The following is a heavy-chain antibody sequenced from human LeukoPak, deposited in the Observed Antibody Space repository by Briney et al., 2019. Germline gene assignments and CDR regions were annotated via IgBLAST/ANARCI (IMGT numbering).Heavy chain of an antibody. CDR2: IHSGGNT. D-gene: IGHD5-18*01. Sequence: GGSLRLSCAASGFTVRNNFMYWVRQAPGKGLEWVSVIHSGGNTGYADSVKGRFTISRDDSKNTLYLQMNSLRAEDTAVYYCAKYGLGSGIQVWGDFGMDVWGQGTTVTVSS. CDR3: AKYGLGSGIQVWGDFGMDV. J-gene: IGHJ6*02. V-gene: IGHV3-53*01. CDR1: GFTVRNNF.